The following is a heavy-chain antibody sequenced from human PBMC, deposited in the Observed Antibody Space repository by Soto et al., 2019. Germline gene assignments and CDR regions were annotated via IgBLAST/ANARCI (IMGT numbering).Heavy chain of an antibody. CDR3: ARDVLGIGDY. CDR1: RFTFSSYW. V-gene: IGHV3-7*01. D-gene: IGHD7-27*01. CDR2: IKQDGSEE. Sequence: EVQLVESGGGLVQPGGSLRLSCAASRFTFSSYWMTWVRQAPGKGLEWVANIKQDGSEEYYVDSVKGRFTISRDNAQNSLYLQMNSLRAEDAAVYYCARDVLGIGDYWGQGALVTVSS. J-gene: IGHJ4*02.